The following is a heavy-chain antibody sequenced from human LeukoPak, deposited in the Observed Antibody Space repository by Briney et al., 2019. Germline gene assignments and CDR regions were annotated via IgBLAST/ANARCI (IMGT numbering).Heavy chain of an antibody. CDR3: ARVRSGSSAGNYGMDV. D-gene: IGHD1-26*01. V-gene: IGHV3-74*01. CDR2: INSDGSST. Sequence: GGSLRLSCAASGFTFSSYWMHWVRQAPGKGLVWASRINSDGSSTSHADSVKGRFTISRDNAKNTLYLQMNSLRAEDTAVYYCARVRSGSSAGNYGMDVWGQGTTVTVSS. J-gene: IGHJ6*02. CDR1: GFTFSSYW.